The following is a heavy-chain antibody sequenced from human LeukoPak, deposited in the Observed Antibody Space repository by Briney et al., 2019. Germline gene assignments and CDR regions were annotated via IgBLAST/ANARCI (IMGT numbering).Heavy chain of an antibody. Sequence: PGGSLRLSCAASGFTFTSYWMNWVRQAPGKGLEWVANIKQDGSAKYYVDSVKGRFTISRDNAQNSLYLQMNSLRAEDSSVYYCARPTTVTTISADAFDIWGQGTMVTVSS. CDR1: GFTFTSYW. D-gene: IGHD4-17*01. CDR3: ARPTTVTTISADAFDI. V-gene: IGHV3-7*01. CDR2: IKQDGSAK. J-gene: IGHJ3*02.